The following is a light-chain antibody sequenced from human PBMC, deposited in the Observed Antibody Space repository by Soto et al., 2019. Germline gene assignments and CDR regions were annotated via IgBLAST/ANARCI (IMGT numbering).Light chain of an antibody. CDR3: QHYDTSSWT. CDR2: GAS. CDR1: QSVSTY. V-gene: IGKV3-20*01. Sequence: EVVLTQSPATLSLSPGERATLSCRASQSVSTYLAWYQQRPGQSPRLLIYGASYRATGIPDRVSGSGSGTDFTLTISRLEPEDFAVYYCQHYDTSSWTFGQGTKVDNK. J-gene: IGKJ1*01.